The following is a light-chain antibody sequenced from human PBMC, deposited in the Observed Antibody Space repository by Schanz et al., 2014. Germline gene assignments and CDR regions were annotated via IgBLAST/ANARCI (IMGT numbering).Light chain of an antibody. Sequence: QSVLTQPPSASGTPGQRVTISCFGSSSNIGSNVVNWFRQLPGTAPKLLIYSDNQRPSGVPDRFSGSKSGSSASLAINGLQSEDEADYYCAAWDDSLNGHVVFGGGTKLTVL. J-gene: IGLJ2*01. CDR3: AAWDDSLNGHVV. CDR2: SDN. CDR1: SSNIGSNV. V-gene: IGLV1-44*01.